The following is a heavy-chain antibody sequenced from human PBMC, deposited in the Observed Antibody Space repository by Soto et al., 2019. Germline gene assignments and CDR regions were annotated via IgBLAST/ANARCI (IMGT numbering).Heavy chain of an antibody. CDR1: GYTFTNYG. CDR3: ARVRDINGLGRPYYFDV. V-gene: IGHV1-18*01. CDR2: INTDNGKR. D-gene: IGHD3-10*01. J-gene: IGHJ4*02. Sequence: QVQLVQSGAEVKKPGASVKVSCKASGYTFTNYGITWVRQAPGQGLEWMGLINTDNGKRNYAQKIQGRVTLTTDTSTNTAYMELRSLTSDDTAVYYCARVRDINGLGRPYYFDVWGQGTLVTVSS.